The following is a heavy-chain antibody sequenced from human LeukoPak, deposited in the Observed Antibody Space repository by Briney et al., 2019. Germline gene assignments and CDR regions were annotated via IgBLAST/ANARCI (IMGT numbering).Heavy chain of an antibody. D-gene: IGHD4-17*01. CDR3: ARSSSSRGDLNWFDP. V-gene: IGHV3-64*02. CDR1: GFTFNSYA. CDR2: ISSNGGST. J-gene: IGHJ5*02. Sequence: GGSLRLSCVASGFTFNSYAMHWVRQAPGRELEYVSTISSNGGSTYYADSVKGRFTISRDNSKNTLYLQMGSLRADDMAVYYCARSSSSRGDLNWFDPWGQGTLVTVSS.